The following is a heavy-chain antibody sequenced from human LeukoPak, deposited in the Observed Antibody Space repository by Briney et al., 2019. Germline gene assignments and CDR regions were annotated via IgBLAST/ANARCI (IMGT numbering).Heavy chain of an antibody. Sequence: GGSLRLSCAASGFMFNSYVMSWVRQAPGKGLVWVSRINSDGSYTSYADFVKGRFTISRDNAKNTVYLQMSSLRAEDTAVYYCARICSTTDCLISAWGQGTLVTVSS. J-gene: IGHJ4*02. V-gene: IGHV3-74*01. CDR2: INSDGSYT. CDR1: GFMFNSYV. D-gene: IGHD2-2*01. CDR3: ARICSTTDCLISA.